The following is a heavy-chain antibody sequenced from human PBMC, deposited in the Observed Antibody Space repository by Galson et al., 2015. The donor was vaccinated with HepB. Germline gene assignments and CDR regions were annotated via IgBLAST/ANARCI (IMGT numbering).Heavy chain of an antibody. CDR3: ARILCGGAHNADY. CDR1: GFSLSTSGMC. D-gene: IGHD2-21*01. J-gene: IGHJ4*02. V-gene: IGHV2-70*11. Sequence: PALVKPTQTLTLTCTFTGFSLSTSGMCVSWIRQPPGKALEWLGRIDWDDDKYYITSLKTRLTISKDTSKNQVVLTMTNMDPEDTATYYCARILCGGAHNADYWGQGTLVTVSS. CDR2: IDWDDDK.